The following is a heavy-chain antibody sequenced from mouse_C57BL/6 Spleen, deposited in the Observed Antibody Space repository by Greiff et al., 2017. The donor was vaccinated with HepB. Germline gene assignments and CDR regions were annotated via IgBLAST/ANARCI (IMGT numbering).Heavy chain of an antibody. CDR2: IYPGDGDT. CDR3: ARNYGSSLDY. CDR1: GYAFSSSW. D-gene: IGHD1-1*01. J-gene: IGHJ4*01. Sequence: QVQLQQSGPELVKPGASVKISCKASGYAFSSSWMNWVKQRPGKGLEWIGRIYPGDGDTNYNGKFKGKATLTADKSSSTAYMQLSGLTSEDSAVYFCARNYGSSLDYWGQGTSVTVSS. V-gene: IGHV1-82*01.